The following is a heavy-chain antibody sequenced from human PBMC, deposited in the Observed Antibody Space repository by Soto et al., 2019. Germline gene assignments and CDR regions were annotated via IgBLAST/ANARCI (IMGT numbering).Heavy chain of an antibody. Sequence: QVQLVQSGAEVRKPGSSVTVSCKASGGTFSNYTISWVRQAPGQGLEWLGGIIPIFGAVNYAQKFQGRLTISVGESTTTAHMELSSLGSEDTAVYYCARGYCSGGSCYVAKYYGLDVWGQGTTVIVS. J-gene: IGHJ6*02. CDR1: GGTFSNYT. D-gene: IGHD2-15*01. CDR2: IIPIFGAV. V-gene: IGHV1-69*01. CDR3: ARGYCSGGSCYVAKYYGLDV.